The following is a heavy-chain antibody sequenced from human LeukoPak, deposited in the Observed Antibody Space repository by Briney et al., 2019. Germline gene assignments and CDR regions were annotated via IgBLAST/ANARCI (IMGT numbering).Heavy chain of an antibody. Sequence: SETLSLTCSVSGGSISSNSYYWDWIRQPPGKGLEWIGSIYYSGRTYYNPSLKSRVTISVDTSKNQFSLDLTSVTATDTAVYYCARLVGSCSTTSCSFDVWGQGTLVTVSS. CDR3: ARLVGSCSTTSCSFDV. CDR1: GGSISSNSYY. CDR2: IYYSGRT. J-gene: IGHJ4*02. V-gene: IGHV4-39*01. D-gene: IGHD2-2*01.